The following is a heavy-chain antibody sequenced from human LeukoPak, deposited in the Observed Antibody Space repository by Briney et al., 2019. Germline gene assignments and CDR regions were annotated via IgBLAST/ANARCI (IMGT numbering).Heavy chain of an antibody. D-gene: IGHD2-2*01. CDR1: GFTFTSYA. J-gene: IGHJ3*02. Sequence: GGSLRLSCAVSGFTFTSYAMSWVRRAPGKGLEWVSGISGGGGNTYYAGSGKGRFTISRDNSKNTLYLQMNSLRAEDTAVYYCAAQYQLPSNAFDIWGQGTMVTVSS. V-gene: IGHV3-23*01. CDR3: AAQYQLPSNAFDI. CDR2: ISGGGGNT.